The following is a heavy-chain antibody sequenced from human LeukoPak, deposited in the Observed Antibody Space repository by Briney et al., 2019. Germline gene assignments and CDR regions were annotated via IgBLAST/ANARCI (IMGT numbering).Heavy chain of an antibody. D-gene: IGHD4-17*01. V-gene: IGHV3-48*01. CDR3: ARADYGDSLDY. CDR1: GFLFSTYS. CDR2: ITSGSSTI. J-gene: IGHJ4*02. Sequence: GGSLRLSCAASGFLFSTYSMNWVRQAPGKGLEWVSYITSGSSTIYYADSVKGRFTISRDNAKNSLYLQMNSLRAEDTAVYYCARADYGDSLDYWGQGTLVTVSS.